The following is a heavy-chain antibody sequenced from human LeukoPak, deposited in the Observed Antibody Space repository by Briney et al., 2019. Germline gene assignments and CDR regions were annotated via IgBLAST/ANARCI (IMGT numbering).Heavy chain of an antibody. CDR1: GYTFTNYD. J-gene: IGHJ5*02. V-gene: IGHV1-8*01. CDR2: MNPNSGNT. D-gene: IGHD3-10*01. CDR3: ARVSMRIRGARRFDP. Sequence: ASVKVSCKASGYTFTNYDINWVRQATGQGLEWMGWMNPNSGNTGYAQKFQGRVTMTRNTSISTAYMELSSLRYEDTAVYYCARVSMRIRGARRFDPWGQGTLVTVSS.